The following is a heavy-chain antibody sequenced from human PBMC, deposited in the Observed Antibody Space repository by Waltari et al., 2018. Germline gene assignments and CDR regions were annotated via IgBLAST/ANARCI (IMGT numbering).Heavy chain of an antibody. CDR2: IYSGGST. Sequence: EVQLVESGGGLIQPGGSLRLSCAASGFTVSSNYMSWVRPAPGKGLELVSVIYSGGSTYYADAVKGRVTISRDNSKNTLYRQMNSLRAEDTAVYYCARDSNWNEAWGQGTLVTVSS. V-gene: IGHV3-53*01. CDR3: ARDSNWNEA. J-gene: IGHJ5*02. CDR1: GFTVSSNY.